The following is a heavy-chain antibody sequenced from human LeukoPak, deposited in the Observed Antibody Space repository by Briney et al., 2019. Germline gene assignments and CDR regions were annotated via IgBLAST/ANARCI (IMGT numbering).Heavy chain of an antibody. CDR3: ASSRVITTRRSAFDI. D-gene: IGHD3-22*01. J-gene: IGHJ3*02. V-gene: IGHV4-59*12. Sequence: SETLSLTCTVSGGSISSYYWSWIRQPPGKGLEWIGYIYYSGSTNYNPSLKSRVTISVDTSKNQFSLKLSSVTAADTAVYYCASSRVITTRRSAFDIWGQGTMVTVSS. CDR2: IYYSGST. CDR1: GGSISSYY.